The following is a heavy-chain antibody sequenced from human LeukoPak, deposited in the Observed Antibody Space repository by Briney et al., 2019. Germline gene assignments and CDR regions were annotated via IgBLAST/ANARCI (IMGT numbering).Heavy chain of an antibody. Sequence: ASVKVSCKASGYTFISYYMHWVRQAPGQGLEWMGIINPSGGSTSYAQKFQGRVTMTRDTSTSTVYMELSSLRSEDTAVYYCARGKTKGVTVNWFDTWGQGTLVTVSS. D-gene: IGHD3-16*02. CDR3: ARGKTKGVTVNWFDT. J-gene: IGHJ5*02. V-gene: IGHV1-46*01. CDR1: GYTFISYY. CDR2: INPSGGST.